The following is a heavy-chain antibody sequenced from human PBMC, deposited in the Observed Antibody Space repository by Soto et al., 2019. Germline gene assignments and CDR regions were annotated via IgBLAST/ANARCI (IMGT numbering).Heavy chain of an antibody. J-gene: IGHJ4*02. CDR2: SNPYNGNT. CDR1: GYTFTRHG. V-gene: IGHV1-18*01. Sequence: QVQLVQSGAEVKKPGASVKVSCKASGYTFTRHGINWVRQAPGQGLEWLGWSNPYNGNTKYPQKVQGRDTMTTDTSTSTAYMDLRSLRSDDTAVYSCARGPTSSRVDYWGQGTLVTVSS. D-gene: IGHD2-2*01. CDR3: ARGPTSSRVDY.